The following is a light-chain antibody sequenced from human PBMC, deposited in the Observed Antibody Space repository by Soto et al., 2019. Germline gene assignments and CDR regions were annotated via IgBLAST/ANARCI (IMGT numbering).Light chain of an antibody. CDR3: QSYDSSLSVV. Sequence: QSVLTQPPSVSGAPGQRVTISCTGSSSNIGAGYDVHWYQQLPGTAPKLLIYGNSNRPSGVPDRFSGSKSGTSASLAITKLQAEEEADYYCQSYDSSLSVVFGGGTKLTVL. CDR2: GNS. CDR1: SSNIGAGYD. J-gene: IGLJ2*01. V-gene: IGLV1-40*01.